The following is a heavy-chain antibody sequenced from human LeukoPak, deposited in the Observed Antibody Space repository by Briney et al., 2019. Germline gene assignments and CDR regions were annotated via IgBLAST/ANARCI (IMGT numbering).Heavy chain of an antibody. V-gene: IGHV1-69*04. D-gene: IGHD1-26*01. CDR2: IIPILGIA. CDR1: GGTFSSYA. J-gene: IGHJ4*02. CDR3: ARDQGRIVGATPFGY. Sequence: GASVNVSFKASGGTFSSYAISWVRQAPGQGLEWMGRIIPILGIANYAQKFQSRVTITADKSTSTAYMELSSLRSEDTAVYYCARDQGRIVGATPFGYWGQGTLVTVSS.